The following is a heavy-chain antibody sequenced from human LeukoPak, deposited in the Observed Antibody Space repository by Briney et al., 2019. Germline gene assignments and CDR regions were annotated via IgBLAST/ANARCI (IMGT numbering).Heavy chain of an antibody. D-gene: IGHD3-9*01. CDR1: GFTFSSYS. CDR3: ARDLDWAFDY. Sequence: QPGGSLRLSCATSGFTFSSYSMNWVRQAQGKGLEWVSYISTGSTNIKQADSVKGRFTISRDNAKNSLYLQMNSLRAEDTAVYYCARDLDWAFDYWGQGILVTVSS. J-gene: IGHJ4*02. CDR2: ISTGSTNI. V-gene: IGHV3-48*01.